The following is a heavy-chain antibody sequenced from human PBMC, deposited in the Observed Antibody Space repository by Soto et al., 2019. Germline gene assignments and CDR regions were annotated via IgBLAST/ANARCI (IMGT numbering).Heavy chain of an antibody. Sequence: EVQLLESGGGLVQPGGSLRLSCAASGFTFSSYAMSWVRQAPGKGLEWVSAISGCGGSTYYADSVKGRFTISRDNSKNTLYLQMNNRKSDDKAVDYCAKANDFGRGYYGGRYYLHYLRQGTLVAVPS. D-gene: IGHD3-3*01. CDR2: ISGCGGST. CDR1: GFTFSSYA. J-gene: IGHJ4*02. CDR3: AKANDFGRGYYGGRYYLHY. V-gene: IGHV3-23*01.